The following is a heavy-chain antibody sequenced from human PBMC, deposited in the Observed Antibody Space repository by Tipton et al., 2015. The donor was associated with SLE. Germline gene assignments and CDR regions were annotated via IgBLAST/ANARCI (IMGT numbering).Heavy chain of an antibody. CDR1: GGSFSGYY. Sequence: TLSLTCAVYGGSFSGYYWSWIRQPPGKGLEWIGYIYYSGSTNYNPSLKSRVTISVDTSKNQFSLKLGSVTAADTAVYYCAPFRVYGSGSYEWGQGTLVTVSS. D-gene: IGHD3-10*01. V-gene: IGHV4-59*12. CDR3: APFRVYGSGSYE. CDR2: IYYSGST. J-gene: IGHJ4*02.